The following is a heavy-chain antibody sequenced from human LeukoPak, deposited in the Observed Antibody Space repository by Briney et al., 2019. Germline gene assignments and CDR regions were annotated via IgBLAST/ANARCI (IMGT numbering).Heavy chain of an antibody. Sequence: ASVKVSCKASGYSFSTYAMNWVRQAPGQGLEWMGRITTNTGEPMYAQNFTGRFVFSLDKSVSTTYLQISSLQADDTAVYYCARGSGWYYYFDYWGQGTLVTVSS. CDR3: ARGSGWYYYFDY. CDR1: GYSFSTYA. CDR2: ITTNTGEP. V-gene: IGHV7-4-1*02. D-gene: IGHD6-19*01. J-gene: IGHJ4*02.